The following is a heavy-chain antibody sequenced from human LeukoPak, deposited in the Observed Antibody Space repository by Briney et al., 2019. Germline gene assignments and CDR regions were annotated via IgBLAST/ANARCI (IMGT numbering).Heavy chain of an antibody. CDR2: ISYTGTYI. D-gene: IGHD1-26*01. CDR1: AFSLSAYN. V-gene: IGHV3-21*04. J-gene: IGHJ4*02. CDR3: VRDRGTYRPIDY. Sequence: PGGSLRLSFAASAFSLSAYNMNWVRQAPGKGLEWVSSISYTGTYIYYADSVKGRFTTSRDNAQNSLYLQMNSLRAEDTAIYYCVRDRGTYRPIDYWGQGTLVTVSS.